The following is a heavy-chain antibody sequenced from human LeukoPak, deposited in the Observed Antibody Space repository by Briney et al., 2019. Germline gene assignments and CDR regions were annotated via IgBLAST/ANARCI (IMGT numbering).Heavy chain of an antibody. J-gene: IGHJ4*02. CDR1: GFTFSSYW. CDR2: INSDGSST. Sequence: GGSLRLSCAASGFTFSSYWMHWVRQGPGKGLVGVSRINSDGSSTTYADSVKGRFTISRDDAKNTLYLQMNSLRAEDTAVYYCARGSYGYDYWGQGTLVTVSS. D-gene: IGHD5-18*01. V-gene: IGHV3-74*01. CDR3: ARGSYGYDY.